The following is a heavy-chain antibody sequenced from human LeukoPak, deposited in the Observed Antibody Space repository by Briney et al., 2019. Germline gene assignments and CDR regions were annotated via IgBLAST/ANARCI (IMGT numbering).Heavy chain of an antibody. Sequence: GGSLRLSCAASGFSFSSYGMHWVRQAPGKGLEWVSSISSSSSYIYYADSVKGRFTISRDNAKNSLYLQMNSLRAEDTAVYYCARVRSGSSAGNYGMDVWGQGTTVTVSS. CDR1: GFSFSSYG. V-gene: IGHV3-21*01. CDR3: ARVRSGSSAGNYGMDV. J-gene: IGHJ6*02. D-gene: IGHD1-26*01. CDR2: ISSSSSYI.